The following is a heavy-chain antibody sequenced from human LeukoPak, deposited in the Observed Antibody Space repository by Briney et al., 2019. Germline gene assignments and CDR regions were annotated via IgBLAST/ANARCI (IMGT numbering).Heavy chain of an antibody. J-gene: IGHJ4*02. V-gene: IGHV3-23*01. Sequence: GGSLRLSCAASEFTFSTYAMQWVRQAPGKGLGWVSGISVSGDRTWYADSVKGRFTISRDNSKNTLYLQMNSLRPEDTAVYYCAKDRISMVRSSDIDNWGQGTLVTVSS. CDR2: ISVSGDRT. CDR3: AKDRISMVRSSDIDN. CDR1: EFTFSTYA. D-gene: IGHD3-10*01.